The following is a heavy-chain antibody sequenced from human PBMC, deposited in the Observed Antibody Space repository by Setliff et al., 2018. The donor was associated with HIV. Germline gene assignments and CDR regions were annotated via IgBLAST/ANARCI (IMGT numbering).Heavy chain of an antibody. CDR1: GGSISSSSYY. CDR2: IYYSGST. V-gene: IGHV4-39*01. CDR3: ASTPIYCGGDCYLFDY. J-gene: IGHJ4*02. Sequence: ETLSLTCTVSGGSISSSSYYWGWIRQPPGKGLEWIGSIYYSGSTYYNPSLKSRVTISVDTSKNQFSLKLSSVTAADTAVYYCASTPIYCGGDCYLFDYWGQGTLVTVSS. D-gene: IGHD2-21*02.